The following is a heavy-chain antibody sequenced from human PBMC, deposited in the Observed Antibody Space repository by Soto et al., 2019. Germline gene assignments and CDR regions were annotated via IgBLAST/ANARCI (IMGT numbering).Heavy chain of an antibody. CDR1: GYTFSAYY. D-gene: IGHD3-22*01. CDR2: INPKSGGT. Sequence: GASVKVSCKTSGYTFSAYYMHWVRQAPGQGLEWMGWINPKSGGTLYAQKFQGRVTMTRDTSISTAYMELSRLRSDDTAVYYGARGGTFAYDTSGYSVYWGQGTLVTVSS. J-gene: IGHJ4*02. CDR3: ARGGTFAYDTSGYSVY. V-gene: IGHV1-2*02.